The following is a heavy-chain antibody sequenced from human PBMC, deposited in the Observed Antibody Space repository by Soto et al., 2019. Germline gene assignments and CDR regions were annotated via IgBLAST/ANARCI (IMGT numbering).Heavy chain of an antibody. D-gene: IGHD2-2*01. Sequence: EVQLVESGGGLVQPGGSLRLSCAASGFTFSSYSMNWVRQAPGKGLEWVSYISSSSSTIYYADSVKGRFTISRDTDKNSLYLQMNSLRAEDTAVYYCARDWDIVVVPASPRGAFDIWGQGTMVTVSS. V-gene: IGHV3-48*01. CDR2: ISSSSSTI. CDR3: ARDWDIVVVPASPRGAFDI. J-gene: IGHJ3*02. CDR1: GFTFSSYS.